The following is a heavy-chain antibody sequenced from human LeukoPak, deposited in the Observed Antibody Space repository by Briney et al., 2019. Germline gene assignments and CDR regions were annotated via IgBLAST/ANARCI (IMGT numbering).Heavy chain of an antibody. CDR2: IYYSGST. J-gene: IGHJ4*02. D-gene: IGHD3-10*01. V-gene: IGHV4-59*08. CDR3: ARLLQTYYYGSGSSEFDY. CDR1: GGSISSYY. Sequence: SETLSLTCTVSGGSISSYYWSWIRQPPGKGLEWIGYIYYSGSTNYNPSLKSRVTISVDTSKNQFSLKLSSVTAADTAVYYCARLLQTYYYGSGSSEFDYWGQGTLVTVSS.